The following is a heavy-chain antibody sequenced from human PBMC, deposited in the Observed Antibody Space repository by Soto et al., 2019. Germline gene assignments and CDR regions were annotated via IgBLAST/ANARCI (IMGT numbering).Heavy chain of an antibody. CDR2: ISYDGSNK. V-gene: IGHV3-30-3*01. D-gene: IGHD1-26*01. Sequence: PGGSLRLSCAASGFTFSSYAMHWVRQAPGKGLEWVAVISYDGSNKYYADSVKGRFTISRDNSKNTLYLQMNSLRAEDTAVYYCARKRVIVGATPYYSYCMDVSGPGITVT. CDR3: ARKRVIVGATPYYSYCMDV. CDR1: GFTFSSYA. J-gene: IGHJ6*02.